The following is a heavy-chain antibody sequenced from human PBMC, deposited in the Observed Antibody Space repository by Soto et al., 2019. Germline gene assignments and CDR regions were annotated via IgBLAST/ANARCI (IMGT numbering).Heavy chain of an antibody. CDR1: CYSIISGYY. V-gene: IGHV4-38-2*01. CDR3: ARHHYYDSSGYSQSWFDP. J-gene: IGHJ5*02. D-gene: IGHD3-22*01. Sequence: PSETLSLTCAFSCYSIISGYYWGWIRQPPGKGLEWIGSIYHSGSTYYNPSLKSRVTISVDTSKNQFSLKLSSVTAADTAVYYCARHHYYDSSGYSQSWFDPWGQGTLVTVSS. CDR2: IYHSGST.